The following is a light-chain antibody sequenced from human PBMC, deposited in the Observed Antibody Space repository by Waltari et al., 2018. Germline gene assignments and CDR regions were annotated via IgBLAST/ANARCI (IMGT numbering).Light chain of an antibody. CDR3: QTWGTGIQV. V-gene: IGLV4-69*01. CDR2: VNSDGSH. CDR1: GEYRAYA. Sequence: LVLTQSPSASASLGASVKLTCSLPGEYRAYALAWHQQQPLQGPRYLMTVNSDGSHKKGDGISERFSGSSSDLDRYLIISRLQSDDEADYFCQTWGTGIQVFGSGTKLTVL. J-gene: IGLJ3*02.